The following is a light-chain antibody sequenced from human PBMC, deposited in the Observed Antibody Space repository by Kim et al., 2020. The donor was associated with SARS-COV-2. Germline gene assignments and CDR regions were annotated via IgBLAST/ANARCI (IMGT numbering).Light chain of an antibody. Sequence: ASVGDRVTITCRASHDISNHLAWFQQKPGTAPKSLIFAASSLQSAVPSKFSGSGSGTDFTLTISSLQPEDFATYYCQQYHDFPWTFGQGTKVDIK. CDR3: QQYHDFPWT. V-gene: IGKV1-16*02. CDR1: HDISNH. CDR2: AAS. J-gene: IGKJ1*01.